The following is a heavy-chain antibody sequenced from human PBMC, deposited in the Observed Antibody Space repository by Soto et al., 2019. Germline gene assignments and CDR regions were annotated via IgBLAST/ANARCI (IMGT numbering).Heavy chain of an antibody. CDR2: ISPYNDGT. CDR3: ARGGYYDSSGSRNYHYYGMDV. Sequence: QAQLVQSGSDVKKPGASVKVSCKASGYSFSSYGISWVRQAPGQGLEWLGWISPYNDGTKYEPNLQGRVSMTTETTTRTAYMHLRSLRSDDTTAYYCARGGYYDSSGSRNYHYYGMDVWGQGTTVTVSS. D-gene: IGHD3-22*01. J-gene: IGHJ6*02. CDR1: GYSFSSYG. V-gene: IGHV1-18*01.